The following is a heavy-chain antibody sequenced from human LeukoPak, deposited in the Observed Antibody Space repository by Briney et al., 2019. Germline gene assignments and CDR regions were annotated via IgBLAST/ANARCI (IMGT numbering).Heavy chain of an antibody. Sequence: PGGSLRLSCAASGFTFSSYGMHWVRQAPGKGLEWVSSISSSSYIYYADSVKGRFTISRDNAKNSLYLQMNSLRAEDTAVYYCAREYVSVDYGDFYYFDYWGQGTLVTVSS. CDR1: GFTFSSYG. V-gene: IGHV3-21*01. J-gene: IGHJ4*02. CDR3: AREYVSVDYGDFYYFDY. CDR2: ISSSSYI. D-gene: IGHD4-17*01.